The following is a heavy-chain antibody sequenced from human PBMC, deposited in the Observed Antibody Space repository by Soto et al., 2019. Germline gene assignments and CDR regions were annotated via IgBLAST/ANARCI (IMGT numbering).Heavy chain of an antibody. CDR1: GFTFSSYA. CDR2: IYSGGST. D-gene: IGHD2-2*01. CDR3: ARDRRYCSSTSCHYYYGMDV. Sequence: GGSLRLSCAASGFTFSSYAMHWVRQAPGKGLEWVSVIYSGGSTYYADSVKGRFTISRDNSKNTLYLQMNSLRAEDTAVYYCARDRRYCSSTSCHYYYGMDVWGQGTTVTVSS. J-gene: IGHJ6*02. V-gene: IGHV3-53*01.